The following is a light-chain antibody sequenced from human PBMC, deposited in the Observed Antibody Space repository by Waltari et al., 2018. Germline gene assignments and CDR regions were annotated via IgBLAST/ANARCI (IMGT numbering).Light chain of an antibody. J-gene: IGKJ2*01. Sequence: DIVMTQSPDSLAVSLGERATSNCKSSQSLLYSANNKTYLAWYQQKPGQPPRLLIYWASTRASGIPDRSIGSWSRTDFTLAVRKLQDDDVAVYHCQQFDGTAPTFGERPKLE. CDR1: QSLLYSANNKTY. CDR3: QQFDGTAPT. CDR2: WAS. V-gene: IGKV4-1*01.